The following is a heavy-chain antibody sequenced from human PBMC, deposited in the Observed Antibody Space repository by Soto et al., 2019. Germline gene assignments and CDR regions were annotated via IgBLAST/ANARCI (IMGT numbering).Heavy chain of an antibody. Sequence: GGSLRLSCAASGFTFSNAWMNWVRQAPGKGLEWVSGISSKVVTTYYADSVKGRFTISRDNSKSTLYLQLNNLRAEDTAVYYCANLDWSQLPNNFDYWGQGTLVTVSS. CDR1: GFTFSNAW. V-gene: IGHV3-23*01. D-gene: IGHD1-1*01. J-gene: IGHJ4*02. CDR2: ISSKVVTT. CDR3: ANLDWSQLPNNFDY.